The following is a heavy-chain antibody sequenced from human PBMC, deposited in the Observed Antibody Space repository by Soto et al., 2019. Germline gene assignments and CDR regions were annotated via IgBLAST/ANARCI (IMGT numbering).Heavy chain of an antibody. Sequence: QITLKESGPTLVKPTQTLTLTCTFSWFSLTTDRVGVSWIRQPPGEALEWLAVIYWDDSKTYRPSLESRLTITKDTSKTQVALTMTNMDSLDSATYYCEHAYGGRSLYWGQETLVNVSS. CDR3: EHAYGGRSLY. J-gene: IGHJ4*02. CDR2: IYWDDSK. D-gene: IGHD1-26*01. CDR1: WFSLTTDRVG. V-gene: IGHV2-5*02.